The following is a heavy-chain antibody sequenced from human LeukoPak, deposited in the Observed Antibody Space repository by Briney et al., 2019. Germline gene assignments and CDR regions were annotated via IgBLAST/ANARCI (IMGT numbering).Heavy chain of an antibody. D-gene: IGHD3-22*01. CDR1: GFTFSSYE. CDR2: ISSSGSTI. V-gene: IGHV3-48*03. CDR3: ARDGPYDSSGYFDF. Sequence: GGSLRLSCAASGFTFSSYEMNWVRQAPGRGLEWMSYISSSGSTIYYADSVKGRSTISKDNAKNSLYLQMNSLRAEDTAVYYCARDGPYDSSGYFDFWGQGTLVTVSS. J-gene: IGHJ4*02.